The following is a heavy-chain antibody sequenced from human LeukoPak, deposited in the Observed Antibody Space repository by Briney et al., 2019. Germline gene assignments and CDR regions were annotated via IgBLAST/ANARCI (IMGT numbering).Heavy chain of an antibody. V-gene: IGHV3-30*02. D-gene: IGHD3-22*01. Sequence: GRSLRLSCAASGFTFSSYGMHWVRQAPGKGLEWVAFIRYDGSNKYYSDSVKGRFTISRDYSKNTLYLQMDSLRAEDTAVYYCARESESYDSSGSTFDYWGQGTLVTVSS. CDR1: GFTFSSYG. J-gene: IGHJ4*02. CDR3: ARESESYDSSGSTFDY. CDR2: IRYDGSNK.